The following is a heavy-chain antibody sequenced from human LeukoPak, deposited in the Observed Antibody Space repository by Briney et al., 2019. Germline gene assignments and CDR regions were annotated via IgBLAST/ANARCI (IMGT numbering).Heavy chain of an antibody. D-gene: IGHD5-18*01. J-gene: IGHJ4*02. Sequence: PGGTLRLSCAASGFTFSSYGMSWVRQAPGKGLEWVSSISSSSSYIYYADSVKGRFTISRDNAKNSLYLQMNSLRAEDTAVYYCARGGNTAMVTFPSDYWGQGTLVTVSS. CDR3: ARGGNTAMVTFPSDY. V-gene: IGHV3-21*01. CDR2: ISSSSSYI. CDR1: GFTFSSYG.